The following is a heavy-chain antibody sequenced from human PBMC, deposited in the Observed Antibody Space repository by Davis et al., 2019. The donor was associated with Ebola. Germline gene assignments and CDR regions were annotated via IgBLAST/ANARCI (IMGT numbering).Heavy chain of an antibody. D-gene: IGHD6-19*01. Sequence: GESLKISCAASGFAFTRHSMNWVRQAPGKGPEWVSSISSRSTYIDYADSVKGRFTISRDNAKNSLYLQMNSLRAEDTAIYYCARVYNSDWYTMALDIWGQGTMVAVSS. CDR1: GFAFTRHS. CDR2: ISSRSTYI. V-gene: IGHV3-21*01. J-gene: IGHJ3*02. CDR3: ARVYNSDWYTMALDI.